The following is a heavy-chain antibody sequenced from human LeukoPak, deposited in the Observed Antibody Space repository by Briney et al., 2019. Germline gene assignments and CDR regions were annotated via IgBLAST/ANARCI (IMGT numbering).Heavy chain of an antibody. CDR3: ARDGLRFLEWTTSWFDP. Sequence: ASVKVSCKASGYTFTNYGISWVRQAPGQGLEWMGWISAYNGNTNYAQKLQGRVTMTTDTSTTTAYMELRSLRSDDTAVYYCARDGLRFLEWTTSWFDPCGQGTLVTVSS. CDR1: GYTFTNYG. D-gene: IGHD3-3*01. V-gene: IGHV1-18*01. J-gene: IGHJ5*02. CDR2: ISAYNGNT.